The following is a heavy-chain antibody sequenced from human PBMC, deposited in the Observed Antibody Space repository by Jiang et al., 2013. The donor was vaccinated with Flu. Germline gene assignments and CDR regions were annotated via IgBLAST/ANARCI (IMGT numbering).Heavy chain of an antibody. V-gene: IGHV4-39*01. CDR1: GGSISSSSYY. CDR3: ARRTAAAGTVRFDP. CDR2: IYYSGST. J-gene: IGHJ5*02. Sequence: GSGLVKPSETLSLTCTVSGGSISSSSYYWGWIRQPPGKGLEWIGSIYYSGSTYYNPSLKSRVTISVDTSKNQFSLKLSSVTAADTAVYYCARRTAAAGTVRFDPWGQGTPGHRLL. D-gene: IGHD6-13*01.